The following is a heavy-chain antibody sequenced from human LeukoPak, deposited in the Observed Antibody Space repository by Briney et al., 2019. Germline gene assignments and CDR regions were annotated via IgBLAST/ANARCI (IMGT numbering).Heavy chain of an antibody. CDR1: GGSISSSSYY. J-gene: IGHJ4*02. Sequence: PSETLSLTCTVSGGSISSSSYYWGWIRQPPGKGLEWIGSIYYSGSTYYNPSLKSRVTISVDTSKNQFSLKLNSVTAADTAVYYCARRITMVRGDDGGVNWGQGTLVTVSS. CDR2: IYYSGST. D-gene: IGHD3-10*01. V-gene: IGHV4-39*01. CDR3: ARRITMVRGDDGGVN.